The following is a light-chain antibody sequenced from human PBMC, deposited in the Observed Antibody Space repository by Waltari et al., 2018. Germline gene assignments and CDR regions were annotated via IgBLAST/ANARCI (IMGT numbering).Light chain of an antibody. V-gene: IGLV3-1*01. Sequence: YELTQPPSVSVSAGQTVSITCSGDDLGVNYTCWYQQRSGQSPVLVISQDTKRPSGIPERFSGSTSGNTATLTISETQALDEADYYCQTWDSNTVVFGGGTKLTVL. CDR2: QDT. CDR1: DLGVNY. CDR3: QTWDSNTVV. J-gene: IGLJ3*02.